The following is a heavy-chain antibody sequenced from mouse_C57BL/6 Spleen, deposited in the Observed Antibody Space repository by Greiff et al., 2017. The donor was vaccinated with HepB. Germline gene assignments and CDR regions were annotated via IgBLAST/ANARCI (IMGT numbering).Heavy chain of an antibody. CDR1: GYTFTSYW. V-gene: IGHV1-74*01. J-gene: IGHJ4*01. CDR3: AIPNWDVGAMDY. D-gene: IGHD4-1*02. CDR2: IHPSDSDT. Sequence: QVQLKQPGAELVKPGASVKVSCKASGYTFTSYWTHWVKQRPGQGLEWIGRIHPSDSDTNYNQKFKGKATLTVDKSSSTAYMQLSSLTSEDSAVYYCAIPNWDVGAMDYWGQGTSVTVSS.